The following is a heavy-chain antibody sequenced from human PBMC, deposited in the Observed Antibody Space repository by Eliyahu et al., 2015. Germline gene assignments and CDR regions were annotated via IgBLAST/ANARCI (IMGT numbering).Heavy chain of an antibody. Sequence: QVQLVESGGGVVQPGRSLRLXCAAXGXXFXSXGMHWARQAPGKGLEWVAFISYHGSNQYYPDSVRGRFTISRDNSKNTLYLQMNSLRAEDTAVYYCARDGPYDILTGKMNRFDYWGQGTLVTVSS. D-gene: IGHD3-9*01. CDR3: ARDGPYDILTGKMNRFDY. J-gene: IGHJ4*02. CDR1: GXXFXSXG. V-gene: IGHV3-30*16. CDR2: ISYHGSNQ.